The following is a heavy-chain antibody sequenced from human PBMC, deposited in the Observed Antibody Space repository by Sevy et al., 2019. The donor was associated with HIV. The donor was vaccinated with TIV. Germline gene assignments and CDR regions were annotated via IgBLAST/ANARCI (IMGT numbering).Heavy chain of an antibody. CDR1: GFTFSPYW. D-gene: IGHD1-26*01. Sequence: GGSLRLSCAASGFTFSPYWMTWVRQAPGKGLEWVANIRPDGSDKYYVDSVKGRFTISRDNAKNSLYLQMNSLRADDTAMYYYARGVGLDCWGQGALVTASS. J-gene: IGHJ4*02. CDR2: IRPDGSDK. V-gene: IGHV3-7*01. CDR3: ARGVGLDC.